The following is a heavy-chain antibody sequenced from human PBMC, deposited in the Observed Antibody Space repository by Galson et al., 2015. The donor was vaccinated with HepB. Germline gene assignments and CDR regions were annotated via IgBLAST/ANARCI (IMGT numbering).Heavy chain of an antibody. V-gene: IGHV1-3*01. CDR2: INGGNDNT. Sequence: SVKVSCKASGCAFNVYDIHWLRQAPGQRLEWMGRINGGNDNTRYSQKFQGRVTFSKETSASTAYMELSSLGSEDTAIYDCARSGAGFGSGSFSWDFWGQGTLVTVSA. D-gene: IGHD3-10*01. CDR3: ARSGAGFGSGSFSWDF. CDR1: GCAFNVYD. J-gene: IGHJ4*02.